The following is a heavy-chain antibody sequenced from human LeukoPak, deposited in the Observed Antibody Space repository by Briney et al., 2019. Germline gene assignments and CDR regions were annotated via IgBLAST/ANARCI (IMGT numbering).Heavy chain of an antibody. CDR2: INSDGSST. CDR1: GFTFRIYW. J-gene: IGHJ4*02. Sequence: GGSLRLSCAASGFTFRIYWVHWFRQAPGKGLVWVSSINSDGSSTSYADSVKGRFTISRDNAKNTLYLQMNTLRAEDTAVYYCASLAYGGQETPVTVSS. CDR3: ASLAY. V-gene: IGHV3-74*01.